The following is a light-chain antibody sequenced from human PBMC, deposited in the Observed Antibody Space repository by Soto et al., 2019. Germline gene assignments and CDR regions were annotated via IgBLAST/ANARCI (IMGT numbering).Light chain of an antibody. Sequence: DIVMTQSPDSLAVSLGERATINCKSSQSVLSTSNNKNYLAWYQQKPGQPPKLLIYWASTRESGVPDRFSGGGSGTDFTLSINSLQAEDVAVYYCQQYYGAPPVTFGQGTKVEIK. J-gene: IGKJ1*01. CDR3: QQYYGAPPVT. CDR2: WAS. V-gene: IGKV4-1*01. CDR1: QSVLSTSNNKNY.